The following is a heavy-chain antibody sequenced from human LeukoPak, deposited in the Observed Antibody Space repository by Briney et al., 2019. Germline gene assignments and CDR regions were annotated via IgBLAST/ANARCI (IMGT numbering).Heavy chain of an antibody. CDR1: GFTFSTYW. Sequence: PGGSLRLSCTASGFTFSTYWMSWVRQAPGKGLEWVANIKPDGSEEYYVDSVKGRFTISRDNAKTSLYLQMNSLRAEDTDVYYCARAGVTWGYDYWGQGTLVTVSS. CDR3: ARAGVTWGYDY. D-gene: IGHD2-8*01. J-gene: IGHJ4*02. V-gene: IGHV3-7*01. CDR2: IKPDGSEE.